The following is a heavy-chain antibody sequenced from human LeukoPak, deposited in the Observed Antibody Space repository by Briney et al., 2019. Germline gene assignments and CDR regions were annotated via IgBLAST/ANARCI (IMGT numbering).Heavy chain of an antibody. J-gene: IGHJ4*02. V-gene: IGHV3-30*04. CDR3: ATEWAHYFDY. CDR1: GFTFDDYA. CDR2: ISYDGSNK. Sequence: GGSLRLSCAASGFTFDDYAMHWVRQAPGKGLEWVAVISYDGSNKYYADSVKGRFTISRDNSKNTLYLQMNSLRAEDTAVYYCATEWAHYFDYWGQGTLVTVSS. D-gene: IGHD1-26*01.